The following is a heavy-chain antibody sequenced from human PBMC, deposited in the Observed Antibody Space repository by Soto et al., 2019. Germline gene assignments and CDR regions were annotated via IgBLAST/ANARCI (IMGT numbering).Heavy chain of an antibody. Sequence: SETLSLTCAVSDGSISSNNWWNWVRQPPGKGLEWIGEIHHSGSTNYNPSLKSRVTISVDKSKNQFSLKLNSVTAADTAVYYCARARQYCSSSSCYLDPWGQGTLVTVSS. D-gene: IGHD2-2*01. J-gene: IGHJ5*02. CDR1: DGSISSNNW. V-gene: IGHV4-4*02. CDR3: ARARQYCSSSSCYLDP. CDR2: IHHSGST.